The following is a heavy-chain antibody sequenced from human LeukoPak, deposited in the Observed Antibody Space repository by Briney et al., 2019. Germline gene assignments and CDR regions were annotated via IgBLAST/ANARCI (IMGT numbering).Heavy chain of an antibody. CDR1: GFTFDDYA. Sequence: GGSLRLSCAASGFTFDDYAMHWVRQAPGKGLEWVSGISWNSGSIGYADSVKGRFTISRDNAKNSLYLQMNSLRAEDTAVYYCANRLGATPGYWGQGTLVTVSS. V-gene: IGHV3-9*01. CDR3: ANRLGATPGY. J-gene: IGHJ4*02. D-gene: IGHD1-14*01. CDR2: ISWNSGSI.